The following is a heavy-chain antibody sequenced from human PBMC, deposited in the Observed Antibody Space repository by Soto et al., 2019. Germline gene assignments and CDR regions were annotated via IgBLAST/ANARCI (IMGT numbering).Heavy chain of an antibody. CDR3: ARWAGGYYYYGMDV. J-gene: IGHJ6*02. V-gene: IGHV3-74*01. D-gene: IGHD3-16*01. CDR1: GFTFSSYW. CDR2: INSDGSST. Sequence: EVQLVESGGGLVQPGGSLRLSCAASGFTFSSYWMHWVRQAPGKGLVWVSRINSDGSSTSYADSVKGRFTISGDNAKNTLYLQMNSLRAEDTAVYYCARWAGGYYYYGMDVWGQGTTVTVSS.